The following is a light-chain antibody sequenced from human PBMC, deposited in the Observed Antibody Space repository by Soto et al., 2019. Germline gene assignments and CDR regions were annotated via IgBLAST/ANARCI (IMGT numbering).Light chain of an antibody. CDR2: GAS. CDR3: QQYNNWPPWT. CDR1: QSVSSN. V-gene: IGKV3-15*01. Sequence: EIVMTQSPATLSVSPGERATLSCRASQSVSSNLAWYQQKPGQAPRLLIYGASTRATGIPARFSGSGSGTEFTLTISSLQSEDFALYYCQQYNNWPPWTFGQGTKVHIK. J-gene: IGKJ1*01.